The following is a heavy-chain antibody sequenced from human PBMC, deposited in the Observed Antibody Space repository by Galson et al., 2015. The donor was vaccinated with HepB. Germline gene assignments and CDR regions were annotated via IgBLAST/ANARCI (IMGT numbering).Heavy chain of an antibody. CDR1: EYSFNSYW. J-gene: IGHJ6*02. CDR2: IYPGDSNA. CDR3: AKSPTFSSGATMDV. Sequence: QSGAEVKKSGESLKISCRGSEYSFNSYWIDWVRQVPGKGLEWMGIIYPGDSNARYSPSFQGQVTMSADKSISTVFLQWSSLKASDTAIYYCAKSPTFSSGATMDVWGQGTTVTVSS. V-gene: IGHV5-51*03. D-gene: IGHD6-25*01.